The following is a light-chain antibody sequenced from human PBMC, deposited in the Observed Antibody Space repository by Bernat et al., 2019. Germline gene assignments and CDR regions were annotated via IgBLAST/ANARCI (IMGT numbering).Light chain of an antibody. CDR2: LGS. V-gene: IGKV2-28*01. CDR1: QSLTHSNGYKY. CDR3: MQSLQTPYT. Sequence: DIMMTQSPLSLPVTPGEPASISCKSSQSLTHSNGYKYLDWYVQRPGQSPQLLIYLGSNRASGVPDRISGSGSGKRFTLKIRRVEAEDVGIYYCMQSLQTPYTFGQGTKLEIK. J-gene: IGKJ2*01.